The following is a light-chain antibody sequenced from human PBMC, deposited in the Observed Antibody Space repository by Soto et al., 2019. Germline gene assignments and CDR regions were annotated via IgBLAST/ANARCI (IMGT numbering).Light chain of an antibody. V-gene: IGLV2-8*01. J-gene: IGLJ2*01. CDR1: SSDVGDYNY. Sequence: QSALTQPPSASGSPGQSVTISCTGTSSDVGDYNYVSWYQQHPGKAPKLMIYEVSKRPSGVPDRFSGSKSGNTASLTVSGLQAEDEADYYCCSYAGSRNVVFGGGTQLTVL. CDR2: EVS. CDR3: CSYAGSRNVV.